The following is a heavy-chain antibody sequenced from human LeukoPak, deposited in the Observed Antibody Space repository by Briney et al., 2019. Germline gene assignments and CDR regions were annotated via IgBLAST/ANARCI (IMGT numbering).Heavy chain of an antibody. Sequence: GGSLRLSCAASGFSFSTYGMHCVRQAPGKGLEGVVVIWFDGSNKYYAESVKGRFTISRDNSKNTLYLQMNTLRVEDTAVYYWARASGCYDYLGQGTLVTVSS. CDR3: ARASGCYDY. D-gene: IGHD6-19*01. J-gene: IGHJ4*02. CDR2: IWFDGSNK. V-gene: IGHV3-30*12. CDR1: GFSFSTYG.